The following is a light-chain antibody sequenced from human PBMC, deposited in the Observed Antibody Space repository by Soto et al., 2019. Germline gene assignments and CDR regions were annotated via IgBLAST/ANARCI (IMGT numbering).Light chain of an antibody. V-gene: IGLV2-8*01. J-gene: IGLJ1*01. Sequence: QSALTQPPSASGSPGQSVTISCTGTSSDVGGYNYVSWYQQHPGKAPKLMIYEVSKRPSGVPDRFSGSKSGNTASLTVSGLHADDEADYYCISYAGSNRVFGTGTKLTVL. CDR3: ISYAGSNRV. CDR2: EVS. CDR1: SSDVGGYNY.